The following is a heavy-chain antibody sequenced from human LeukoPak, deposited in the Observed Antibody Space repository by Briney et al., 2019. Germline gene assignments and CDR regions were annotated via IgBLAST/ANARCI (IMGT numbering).Heavy chain of an antibody. CDR1: GFTVSGNY. Sequence: GGSLGLSCAVSGFTVSGNYMSRVRQAPGKGLVWVSRINNDGSSTSYADSVQGRFTISRDNAKNTLYLQMNSLRAEDTALYYCARVARGDYYYYMDVWGKGTTVTVSS. CDR2: INNDGSST. D-gene: IGHD3-10*01. J-gene: IGHJ6*03. V-gene: IGHV3-74*01. CDR3: ARVARGDYYYYMDV.